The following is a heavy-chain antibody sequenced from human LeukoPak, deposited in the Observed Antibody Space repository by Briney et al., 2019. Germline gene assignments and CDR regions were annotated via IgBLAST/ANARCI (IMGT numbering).Heavy chain of an antibody. V-gene: IGHV1-69*01. CDR3: ARGSYCSSTSCSRGRFDP. D-gene: IGHD2-2*01. CDR2: IIPIFGTA. J-gene: IGHJ5*02. Sequence: SVKVSCKASGGTFSSYAISWVRRAPGQGLEWMGGIIPIFGTANYAQKFQGRVTITADESTSTAYMELSSLRSEDTAVYYCARGSYCSSTSCSRGRFDPWGQGTLVTVSS. CDR1: GGTFSSYA.